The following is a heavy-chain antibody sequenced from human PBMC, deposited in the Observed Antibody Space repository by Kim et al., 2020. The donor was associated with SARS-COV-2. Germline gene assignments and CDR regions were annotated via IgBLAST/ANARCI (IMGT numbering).Heavy chain of an antibody. CDR2: IYYSGST. CDR3: ARGGHALGKRPFDY. J-gene: IGHJ4*02. V-gene: IGHV4-30-4*01. Sequence: SETLSLTCTVSGGSISSGDYYWSWIRQPPGKGLEWIGYIYYSGSTYYNPSLKSRVTISVDTSKNQFSLKLSSVTAADTAVYYCARGGHALGKRPFDYWGQGTLVTVSS. CDR1: GGSISSGDYY.